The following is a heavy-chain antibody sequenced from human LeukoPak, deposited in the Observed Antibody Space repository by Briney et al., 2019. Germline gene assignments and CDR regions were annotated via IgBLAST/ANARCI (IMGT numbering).Heavy chain of an antibody. CDR3: ARAGLGEYSGYDVDY. CDR1: GGTLSSYA. Sequence: ASVKVSCKASGGTLSSYAISWERQAPGQGLEWMGGIIPIFGTANYAQKFQGRVTITADESTSTAYMELSSLRSEDTAVYYCARAGLGEYSGYDVDYWGQGTLVTVSS. CDR2: IIPIFGTA. D-gene: IGHD5-12*01. J-gene: IGHJ4*02. V-gene: IGHV1-69*13.